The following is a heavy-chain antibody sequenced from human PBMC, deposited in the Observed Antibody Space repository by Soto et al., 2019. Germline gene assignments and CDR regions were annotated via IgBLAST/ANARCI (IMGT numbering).Heavy chain of an antibody. CDR1: GFTFSSYA. V-gene: IGHV3-23*01. D-gene: IGHD2-15*01. CDR3: AKDRYCSGGSCYSEWAFDI. J-gene: IGHJ3*02. Sequence: EVQLLESGGGLVQPGGSLRLSCAASGFTFSSYAMSWVRQAPGKGLEWVSAISGSGGSTYYADSVKGRFTISRDNSKNTLYLQMNSLRAEDTAVYCCAKDRYCSGGSCYSEWAFDIWGQGTMVTVSS. CDR2: ISGSGGST.